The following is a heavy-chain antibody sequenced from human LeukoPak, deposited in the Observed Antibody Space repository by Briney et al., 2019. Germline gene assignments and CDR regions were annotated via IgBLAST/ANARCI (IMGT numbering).Heavy chain of an antibody. Sequence: ASVKVSCKASGYTFNSYDISWVRQAPGQGLEWMAWISTYNGNTNYAQRVQGRATMTTDTSTSTAYMELRSLRSDDTAVYYCARVLRYDFWSAYYFDYWGQGTLVTVSS. CDR2: ISTYNGNT. D-gene: IGHD3-3*01. V-gene: IGHV1-18*01. CDR1: GYTFNSYD. CDR3: ARVLRYDFWSAYYFDY. J-gene: IGHJ4*02.